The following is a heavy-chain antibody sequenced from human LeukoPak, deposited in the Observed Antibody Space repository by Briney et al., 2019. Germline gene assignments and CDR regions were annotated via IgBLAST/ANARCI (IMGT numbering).Heavy chain of an antibody. Sequence: SETLSLTCTVSGGSISSSSYYWSWIRQPPGKGLEWIGYIYYSGSTNYNPSLKSRVTISVDTSKNQFSLKLSSVTAADTAVYYCARDSRVIHHMDVWGKGTTVTVSS. CDR1: GGSISSSSYY. CDR3: ARDSRVIHHMDV. V-gene: IGHV4-61*01. J-gene: IGHJ6*03. CDR2: IYYSGST. D-gene: IGHD3-22*01.